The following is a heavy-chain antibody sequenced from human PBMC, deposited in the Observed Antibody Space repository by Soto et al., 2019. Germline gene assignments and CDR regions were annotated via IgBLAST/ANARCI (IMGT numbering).Heavy chain of an antibody. D-gene: IGHD6-13*01. CDR1: GYTFTSYG. CDR3: ARADFPHSSSRRYYYYYYGMDV. Sequence: ASVKVSCKASGYTFTSYGISWVRQAPGQGLEWMGWISAYNGNTNYAQKLQGRVTMTTDTSTSTAYMELRSLRSDDTAVYYCARADFPHSSSRRYYYYYYGMDVWGQGTTVTVSS. J-gene: IGHJ6*02. V-gene: IGHV1-18*01. CDR2: ISAYNGNT.